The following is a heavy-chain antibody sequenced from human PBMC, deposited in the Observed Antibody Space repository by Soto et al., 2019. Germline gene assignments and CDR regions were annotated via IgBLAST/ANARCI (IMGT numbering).Heavy chain of an antibody. Sequence: QVQLQESGPGLVKPSETLSLTCTVSGGSISNYYWSCIRQPPGMGLEWIGYIYYTGSTNYNPSLKSRVTISVDTSNNQFSLKLSSVTAADTAVYYCARVGSSWYLGMDVWGQGTTVTVSS. J-gene: IGHJ6*02. CDR1: GGSISNYY. CDR3: ARVGSSWYLGMDV. CDR2: IYYTGST. V-gene: IGHV4-59*01. D-gene: IGHD6-13*01.